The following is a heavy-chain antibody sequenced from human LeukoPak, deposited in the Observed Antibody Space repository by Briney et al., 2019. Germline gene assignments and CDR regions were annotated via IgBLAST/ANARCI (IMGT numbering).Heavy chain of an antibody. CDR2: IKEDGNEM. CDR3: ARDQRAFDI. J-gene: IGHJ3*02. Sequence: GGSLRLSCVTSGFTFSNYWLTWVRQAPGKGLEWVANIKEDGNEMYYVDSVKGRFTISRDNAKNSLFLQMNSLRVEDTAMYYCARDQRAFDIWGQGTMVTVSS. D-gene: IGHD6-25*01. CDR1: GFTFSNYW. V-gene: IGHV3-7*01.